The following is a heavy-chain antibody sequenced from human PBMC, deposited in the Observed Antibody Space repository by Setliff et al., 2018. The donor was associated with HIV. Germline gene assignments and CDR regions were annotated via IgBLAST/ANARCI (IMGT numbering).Heavy chain of an antibody. J-gene: IGHJ6*03. Sequence: SETLSLTCTVSGDSFSNYYWSWIRQPPGKGLEWTGYVFYTGSATYNPSLKSLVSISVDRSTNRFSLLLHSVTAADTAVYYCARGPSGGGFYYMDVWGKGTTVTVSS. CDR3: ARGPSGGGFYYMDV. CDR2: VFYTGSA. CDR1: GDSFSNYY. V-gene: IGHV4-59*01. D-gene: IGHD2-15*01.